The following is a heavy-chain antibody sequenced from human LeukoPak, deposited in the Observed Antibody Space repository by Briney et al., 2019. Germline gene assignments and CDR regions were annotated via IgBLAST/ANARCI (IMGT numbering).Heavy chain of an antibody. Sequence: GGSLRLSCAASGFTFSTYGMHWVRQAPGKGLEWVAVISYDGSNEYYADSVKGRFTISRDNSKNTLYLQMSSLRAEDTAVYYCAKEFNRGLPAYWGQGTLVTVPS. J-gene: IGHJ4*02. CDR3: AKEFNRGLPAY. D-gene: IGHD2-21*01. CDR2: ISYDGSNE. V-gene: IGHV3-30*18. CDR1: GFTFSTYG.